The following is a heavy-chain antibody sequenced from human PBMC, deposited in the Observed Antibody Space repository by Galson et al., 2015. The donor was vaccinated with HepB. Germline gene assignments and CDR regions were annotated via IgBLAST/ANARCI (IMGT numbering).Heavy chain of an antibody. CDR1: GGSISSYY. D-gene: IGHD6-19*01. CDR2: IYYSGST. CDR3: ARASRGWSFEDWFDP. V-gene: IGHV4-59*01. Sequence: ETLSLTCTVSGGSISSYYWSWIRQPPGKGLEWIGYIYYSGSTNYNPSLKSRVTISVDTSKNQFSLKLSSVTAADTAVYYCARASRGWSFEDWFDPWGQGTLVTVSS. J-gene: IGHJ5*02.